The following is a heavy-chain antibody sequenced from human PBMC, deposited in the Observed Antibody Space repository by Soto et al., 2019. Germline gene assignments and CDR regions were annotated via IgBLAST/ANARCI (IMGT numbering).Heavy chain of an antibody. V-gene: IGHV4-39*02. CDR1: GGSISSSLYY. D-gene: IGHD6-13*01. CDR2: IYYIGTT. J-gene: IGHJ4*02. CDR3: ARSRSGSWYYFDQ. Sequence: QLQLQESGPGLVKPSETLSLTCTVSGGSISSSLYYWGWIRQPPGKGLEWIGSIYYIGTTYYNPSLKIRVTISVDTSKNHFSLRLSSVTAADTAVYYCARSRSGSWYYFDQWGQGTLVTVSS.